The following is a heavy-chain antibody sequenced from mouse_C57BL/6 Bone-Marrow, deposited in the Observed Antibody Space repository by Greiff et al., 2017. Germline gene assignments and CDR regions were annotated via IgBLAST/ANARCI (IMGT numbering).Heavy chain of an antibody. Sequence: EVQRVESGGGLVKPGGSLKLSCAASGFTFSSYAMSWVRQTPEQRLEWVATISDGGSYTYYPDNVQGRFTISRDNAKNNLYLQMSHLKSEDTAMYYCARDDSFDYWGQGTTLTVSS. CDR1: GFTFSSYA. CDR2: ISDGGSYT. J-gene: IGHJ2*01. V-gene: IGHV5-4*01. CDR3: ARDDSFDY. D-gene: IGHD2-12*01.